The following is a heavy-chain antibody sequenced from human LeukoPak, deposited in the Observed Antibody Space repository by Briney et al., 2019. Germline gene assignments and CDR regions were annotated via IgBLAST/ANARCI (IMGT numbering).Heavy chain of an antibody. CDR1: GYTFTNYG. Sequence: GASVKVSCKVSGYTFTNYGISWVRQAPGQGLEWMGWISAYNGNTHYAQKFQGRVTMTTDTSTSTAYMELRSLRSDDMAVYYCARGRSHGDGSGSYYDYFDYWGQGTLVTVSS. CDR2: ISAYNGNT. D-gene: IGHD3-10*01. CDR3: ARGRSHGDGSGSYYDYFDY. J-gene: IGHJ4*02. V-gene: IGHV1-18*03.